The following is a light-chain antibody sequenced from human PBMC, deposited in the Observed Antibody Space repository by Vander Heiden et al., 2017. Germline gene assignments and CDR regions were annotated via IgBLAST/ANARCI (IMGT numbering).Light chain of an antibody. Sequence: EIVLTQSPDTLSLSPGERATLSCRASQSISADLAWYQQKPGQAPRLLIYDASNRATGIPARFSGSGSGTDFTLTISNLEPEDFAVYYCQQRNSWPRTFGQGTKVEI. J-gene: IGKJ2*01. V-gene: IGKV3-11*01. CDR3: QQRNSWPRT. CDR1: QSISAD. CDR2: DAS.